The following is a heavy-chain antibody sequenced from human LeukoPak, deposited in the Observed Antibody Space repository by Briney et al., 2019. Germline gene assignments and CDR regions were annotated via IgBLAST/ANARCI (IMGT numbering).Heavy chain of an antibody. D-gene: IGHD6-19*01. Sequence: SETLSLTCTVSGGSISTSGYYWGWIRQPPGKGLERIGILYYSGSTHYNSSLKSRVTMSVDTSKNQFSLKLSSVTAADTAVYYCAREPRIAVAGVGWFDPWGQGTLVTVSS. CDR1: GGSISTSGYY. J-gene: IGHJ5*02. V-gene: IGHV4-39*07. CDR2: LYYSGST. CDR3: AREPRIAVAGVGWFDP.